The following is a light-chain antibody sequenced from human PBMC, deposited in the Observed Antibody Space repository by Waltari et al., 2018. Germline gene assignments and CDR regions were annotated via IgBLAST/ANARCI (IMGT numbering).Light chain of an antibody. V-gene: IGKV1-39*01. CDR3: QQGDSVPFT. CDR2: AAS. J-gene: IGKJ2*01. CDR1: QTINNF. Sequence: DIQMTQAPSSLSASVGGRVTITCRTSQTINNFLNWYQHKPGKAPELLIYAASTLQSGVPSRFSGGGSGADFTLTISSLQPEDSATYYCQQGDSVPFTFGQGTKLEIK.